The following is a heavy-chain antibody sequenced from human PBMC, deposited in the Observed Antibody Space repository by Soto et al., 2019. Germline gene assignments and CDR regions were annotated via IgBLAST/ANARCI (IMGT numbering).Heavy chain of an antibody. CDR3: AKDSGYYDSSGYYVFDS. D-gene: IGHD3-22*01. CDR1: GFTVSSNY. J-gene: IGHJ4*02. Sequence: PGGSLRLSCAASGFTVSSNYMSWVRQAPGKGLEWVSVIYSGGSTYYADSVKGRFTISRDNSKNTLYLQMNSLRAEDTAVYYCAKDSGYYDSSGYYVFDSWGQGTLVTVSS. V-gene: IGHV3-66*01. CDR2: IYSGGST.